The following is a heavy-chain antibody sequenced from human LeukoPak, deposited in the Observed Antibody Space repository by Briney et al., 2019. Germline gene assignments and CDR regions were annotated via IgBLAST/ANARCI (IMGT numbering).Heavy chain of an antibody. CDR3: ARSVRDAGATPLVDY. D-gene: IGHD1-26*01. J-gene: IGHJ4*02. CDR2: ISYDGSNK. Sequence: GGSLRLSCAASGLTFSSYAMHWVRQAPGKGLEWVAVISYDGSNKYYADSVKGRFTISRDNSKNTLYLQMNSLRAEDTAVYYCARSVRDAGATPLVDYWGQGTLVTVSS. CDR1: GLTFSSYA. V-gene: IGHV3-30-3*01.